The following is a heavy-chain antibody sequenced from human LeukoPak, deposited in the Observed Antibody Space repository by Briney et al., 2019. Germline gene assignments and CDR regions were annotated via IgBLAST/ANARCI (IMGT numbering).Heavy chain of an antibody. V-gene: IGHV3-23*01. CDR1: GFTSRSYA. CDR2: LSGSGDST. CDR3: AKDGGYATGYYSDY. D-gene: IGHD3-9*01. J-gene: IGHJ4*02. Sequence: PGGSLRLSCAASGFTSRSYAMSWVRQAPGKGLEWVSTLSGSGDSTYYADSVKDRLTVSRDNSKNTLYLQMNSLRVEDTAIYYCAKDGGYATGYYSDYWGQGTLVTVSS.